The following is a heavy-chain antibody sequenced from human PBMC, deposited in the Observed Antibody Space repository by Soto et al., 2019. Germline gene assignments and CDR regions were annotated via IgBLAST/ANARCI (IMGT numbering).Heavy chain of an antibody. CDR3: AREPTTAVVNYGMDV. Sequence: GGSLRLSCSASGFTFSNYNMNWVRQAPGKGLEWVSYISTGGSTVYYADSVKGRFTISRDNAKNSLYLQMHSLRGEDTAVYYCAREPTTAVVNYGMDVWGQGTTVTVSS. V-gene: IGHV3-48*01. CDR2: ISTGGSTV. D-gene: IGHD6-13*01. J-gene: IGHJ6*02. CDR1: GFTFSNYN.